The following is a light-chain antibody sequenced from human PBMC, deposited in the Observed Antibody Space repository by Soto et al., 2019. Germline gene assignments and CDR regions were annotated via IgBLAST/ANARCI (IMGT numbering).Light chain of an antibody. V-gene: IGKV1-5*03. Sequence: DIQMTQSPSTLSASVGDRVTITCRASQSISTWLAWYQQEPGKAPKLLIHKASSLQSGVPSRFSGSGSGTDFTLTIISLPSEDFAVYYCQQYNNWPHTFGPGTKVDIK. CDR2: KAS. J-gene: IGKJ3*01. CDR3: QQYNNWPHT. CDR1: QSISTW.